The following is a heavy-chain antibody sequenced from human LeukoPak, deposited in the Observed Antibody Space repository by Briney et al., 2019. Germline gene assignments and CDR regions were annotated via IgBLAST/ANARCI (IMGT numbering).Heavy chain of an antibody. CDR2: IYYSGST. D-gene: IGHD3-16*01. Sequence: PSETLSLTCTVSGGSISSSSYYWGWIRQPPGKGLEWIGSIYYSGSTYYNPSLKSRVTISVDTSKNQFSLKLSSVTAADTAVYYCAKAPRGFGGVKALYFDHWGQGTLVTVSS. J-gene: IGHJ4*02. CDR1: GGSISSSSYY. V-gene: IGHV4-39*01. CDR3: AKAPRGFGGVKALYFDH.